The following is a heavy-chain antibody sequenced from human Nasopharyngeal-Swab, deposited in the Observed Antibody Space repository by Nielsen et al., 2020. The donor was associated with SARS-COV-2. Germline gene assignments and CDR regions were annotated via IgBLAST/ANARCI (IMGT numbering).Heavy chain of an antibody. CDR1: RLTFSNYD. Sequence: GESLKISCAASRLTFSNYDIHWVRQAPGKGLEWVAVIWYDGSNKYYADSVKGRFTISRDNSKNTLYLQMNSLRAEDTAVYYCARPYGSGVYYFDYWGQGTLVTVSS. CDR3: ARPYGSGVYYFDY. CDR2: IWYDGSNK. J-gene: IGHJ4*02. D-gene: IGHD3-10*01. V-gene: IGHV3-33*01.